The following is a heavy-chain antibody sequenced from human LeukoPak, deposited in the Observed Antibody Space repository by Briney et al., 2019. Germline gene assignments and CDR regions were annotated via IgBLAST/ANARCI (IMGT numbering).Heavy chain of an antibody. V-gene: IGHV3-30*03. CDR1: GFTFSSYG. CDR2: ISYDGSNK. J-gene: IGHJ1*01. D-gene: IGHD3-22*01. Sequence: GGSLRLSCVASGFTFSSYGMHWVRQAPGKGLEWVAVISYDGSNKYYADSVKGRFTISRDNSKNTLYLQMNSLRAEDTAVYYCATYSSLNRREFQFWGQGTLLTVSS. CDR3: ATYSSLNRREFQF.